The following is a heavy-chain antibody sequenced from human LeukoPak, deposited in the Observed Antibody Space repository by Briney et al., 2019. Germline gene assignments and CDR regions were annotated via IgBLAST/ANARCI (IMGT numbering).Heavy chain of an antibody. Sequence: ASVKVSCKASGYTFTSYDINWVRQATGQGLEWMGWMNPNSGNTGCAQKFQGRVTMTRNTSISTAYMELSSLRSEDTAVYYCARDYDSSGYYYNWGQGTLVTVSS. V-gene: IGHV1-8*01. D-gene: IGHD3-22*01. J-gene: IGHJ4*02. CDR2: MNPNSGNT. CDR3: ARDYDSSGYYYN. CDR1: GYTFTSYD.